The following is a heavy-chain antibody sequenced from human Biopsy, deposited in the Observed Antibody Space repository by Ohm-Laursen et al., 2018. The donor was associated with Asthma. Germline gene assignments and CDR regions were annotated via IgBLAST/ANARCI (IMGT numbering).Heavy chain of an antibody. CDR3: AGFCSGGNCPDH. V-gene: IGHV4-59*01. Sequence: SQTLSLTCTVSGVSIRSYYWSWIRQPPGRGLEWIGYMYSSGSTNYNPSLKSRVTISVDTSKNQFSLKLSSVIAADTAVYYCAGFCSGGNCPDHWGQGTLVTVSS. J-gene: IGHJ4*02. CDR2: MYSSGST. D-gene: IGHD2-15*01. CDR1: GVSIRSYY.